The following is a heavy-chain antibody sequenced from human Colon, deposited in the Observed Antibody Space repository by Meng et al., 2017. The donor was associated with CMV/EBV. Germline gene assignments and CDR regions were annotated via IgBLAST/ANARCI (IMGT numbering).Heavy chain of an antibody. V-gene: IGHV4-59*01. CDR3: ARGRRCSSTSCYNFDY. J-gene: IGHJ4*02. CDR1: GFTLHTYT. D-gene: IGHD2-2*02. Sequence: GSLRLSCAASGFTLHTYTMNWVRQPPGKGLEWIGYIYYSGSTNYNPSLKSRVTISVDTSKNQFSLKLSSVTAADTAVYYCARGRRCSSTSCYNFDYWGQGTLVTVSS. CDR2: IYYSGST.